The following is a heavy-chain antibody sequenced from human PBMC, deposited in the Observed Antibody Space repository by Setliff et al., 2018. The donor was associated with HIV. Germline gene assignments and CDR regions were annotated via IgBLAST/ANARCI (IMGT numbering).Heavy chain of an antibody. J-gene: IGHJ4*02. D-gene: IGHD3-22*01. CDR1: GFTFSNYE. V-gene: IGHV3-48*03. Sequence: PGGSLRLSCAASGFTFSNYEMNWVRQAPGKGLEWVSYISSSGTTIYYADSVKGRFTISRDNAKNSLYLQMNSLRAEDTAVYYCARPNYYDRSGSFDYWGQGTLVTVSS. CDR2: ISSSGTTI. CDR3: ARPNYYDRSGSFDY.